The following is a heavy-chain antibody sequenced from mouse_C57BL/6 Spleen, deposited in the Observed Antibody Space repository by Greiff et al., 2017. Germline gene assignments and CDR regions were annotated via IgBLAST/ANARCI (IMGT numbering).Heavy chain of an antibody. CDR3: ARETAQAPFAY. CDR1: GYTFTSYW. J-gene: IGHJ3*01. V-gene: IGHV1-55*01. D-gene: IGHD3-2*02. CDR2: IYPGSGST. Sequence: VKLQESGAELVKPGASVKMSCKASGYTFTSYWITWVKQRPGQGLEWIGDIYPGSGSTNYNEKFKSKATLTVDTSSSTAYMQLSSLTSEDSAVYYCARETAQAPFAYWGQGTLVTVSA.